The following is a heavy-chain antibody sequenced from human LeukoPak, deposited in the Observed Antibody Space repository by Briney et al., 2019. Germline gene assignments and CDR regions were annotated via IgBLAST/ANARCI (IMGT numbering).Heavy chain of an antibody. CDR2: IYYSGST. J-gene: IGHJ5*02. Sequence: SETLSLTCTGSGGSISSYYWSWIRQPPGKGLEWIGYIYYSGSTNYNPSLKSRVTISVDTSKNQFSLKLSSVTAADTAVYYCARDQPHDRLGERWFDPWGQGTLVTVSS. V-gene: IGHV4-59*01. D-gene: IGHD1-14*01. CDR3: ARDQPHDRLGERWFDP. CDR1: GGSISSYY.